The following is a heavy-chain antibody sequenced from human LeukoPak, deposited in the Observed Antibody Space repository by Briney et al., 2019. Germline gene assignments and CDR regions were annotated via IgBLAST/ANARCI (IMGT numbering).Heavy chain of an antibody. CDR1: GFTFSSYA. D-gene: IGHD3-10*01. V-gene: IGHV3-23*01. Sequence: PGASLRLSCAASGFTFSSYAMSWVRQAPGKGLEWVSAISGSGGSTYYADSVKGRFTISRDNSKNTLYLQMNSLRAEDTAVYYCAKDRIRHITMVRGVIITSGHWGQGTLVTVSS. CDR2: ISGSGGST. J-gene: IGHJ4*02. CDR3: AKDRIRHITMVRGVIITSGH.